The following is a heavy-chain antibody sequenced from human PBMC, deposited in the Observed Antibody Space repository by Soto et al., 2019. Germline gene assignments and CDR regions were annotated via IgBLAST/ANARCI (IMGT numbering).Heavy chain of an antibody. CDR2: IYYSGST. Sequence: PSETLSLTCTVSGGSISSYYWSWTRQPPGKGLEWIGYIYYSGSTNYNPSLKSRVTMSVDTSERQFSLNLRLVTAADTAAYYCARLRIATNNYKWFDPWGQGTLVTVSS. CDR1: GGSISSYY. D-gene: IGHD2-21*01. CDR3: ARLRIATNNYKWFDP. V-gene: IGHV4-59*12. J-gene: IGHJ5*02.